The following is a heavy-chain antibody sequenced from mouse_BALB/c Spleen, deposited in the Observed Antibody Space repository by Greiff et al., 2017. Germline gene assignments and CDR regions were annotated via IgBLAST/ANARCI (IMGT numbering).Heavy chain of an antibody. CDR3: ARDGNYYGSSFDY. J-gene: IGHJ2*01. V-gene: IGHV5-6-3*01. CDR1: GFTFSSYG. Sequence: EVQRVESGGGLVQPGGSLKLSCAASGFTFSSYGMSWVRQTPDKRLELVATINSNGGSTYYPDSVKGRFTISRDNAKNTLYLQMSSLKSEDTAMYYCARDGNYYGSSFDYWGQGTTLTVSS. D-gene: IGHD1-1*01. CDR2: INSNGGST.